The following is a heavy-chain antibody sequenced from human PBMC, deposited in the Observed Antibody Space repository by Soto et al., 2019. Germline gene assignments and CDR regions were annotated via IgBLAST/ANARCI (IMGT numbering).Heavy chain of an antibody. Sequence: GGSLRLSCAVSGFYFNNYGINWVRQAPGKGLEWVSSVSKSGYTYYSDSVKGRFTISRDNAKNSVSLQMNSLRAEDTAVYYCAREDSIIIPAVSDFWGQGTLVTVSS. V-gene: IGHV3-21*01. CDR2: VSKSGYT. CDR1: GFYFNNYG. CDR3: AREDSIIIPAVSDF. D-gene: IGHD2-2*01. J-gene: IGHJ4*02.